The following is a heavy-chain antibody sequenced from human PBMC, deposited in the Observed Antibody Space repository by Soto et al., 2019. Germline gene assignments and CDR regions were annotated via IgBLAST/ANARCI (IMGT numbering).Heavy chain of an antibody. D-gene: IGHD5-18*01. J-gene: IGHJ4*02. CDR2: ISAYNANT. CDR3: ARDRGYSYGTRFDY. CDR1: GYTFTSYG. V-gene: IGHV1-18*01. Sequence: ASVKVSCEASGYTFTSYGSSWVRQAPGQGLEWMGWISAYNANTDYAQKLQGRVTMTTDTSTNTAYMELRSLRSDDTAVYYCARDRGYSYGTRFDYWGQGTLVTVSS.